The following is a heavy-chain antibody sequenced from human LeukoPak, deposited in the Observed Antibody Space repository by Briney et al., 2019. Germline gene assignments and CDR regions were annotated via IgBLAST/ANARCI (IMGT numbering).Heavy chain of an antibody. CDR2: INSDGSST. CDR1: GFTFSSYW. V-gene: IGHV3-74*01. Sequence: GGSLRLSCAASGFTFSSYWMHWLRQAPGKGLVWVSRINSDGSSTSYADSVKGRFTISRDNAKNTLYLQMKGLRAEDTAVYYCARDNCNDGLDYGGQGTLVTVSS. D-gene: IGHD1-20*01. J-gene: IGHJ4*02. CDR3: ARDNCNDGLDY.